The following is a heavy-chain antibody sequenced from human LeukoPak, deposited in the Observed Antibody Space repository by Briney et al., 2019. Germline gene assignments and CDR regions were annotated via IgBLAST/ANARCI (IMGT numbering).Heavy chain of an antibody. CDR3: AKYRTRDAPPRNFDS. CDR2: IGSDSGGI. V-gene: IGHV3-53*01. D-gene: IGHD5-24*01. Sequence: GGSLRLSCAASGFTVSSNYMSWVRQAPGKGLEWVSVIGSDSGGIQYADSVRGRVTISRDNSKNTLYLQMNSLRVDDTAIYYCAKYRTRDAPPRNFDSWGQGTLVTVS. J-gene: IGHJ4*02. CDR1: GFTVSSNY.